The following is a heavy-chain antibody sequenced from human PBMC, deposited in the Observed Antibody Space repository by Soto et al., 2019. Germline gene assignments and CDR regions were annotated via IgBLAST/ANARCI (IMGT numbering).Heavy chain of an antibody. V-gene: IGHV3-30*18. Sequence: QEQLVESGGGVVQPGTSLRLSCAASGFTFSSYGMHWVRQSPGKGLEWVAVTSHDGSNKCYADSVKGRFSISRDDSKNTLFLQMNSLRTEDTAVYYCAKDRRDYGDSLVNNYFDPWGQGTLVTVSS. J-gene: IGHJ5*02. CDR1: GFTFSSYG. CDR2: TSHDGSNK. CDR3: AKDRRDYGDSLVNNYFDP. D-gene: IGHD4-17*01.